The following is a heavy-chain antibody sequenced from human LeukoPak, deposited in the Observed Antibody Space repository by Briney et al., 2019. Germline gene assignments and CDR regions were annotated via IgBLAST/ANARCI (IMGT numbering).Heavy chain of an antibody. V-gene: IGHV1-18*01. CDR3: ASYGYDSSGYYYFDY. Sequence: GASVKVSCKASGYTFTSYGISWVRQAPGQGLEWMGWISAYNGNTNYAQKLQGRVTMTTDASTSTAYMELRSLRSDDTAVYYCASYGYDSSGYYYFDYWGQGTLVTVSS. CDR1: GYTFTSYG. J-gene: IGHJ4*02. CDR2: ISAYNGNT. D-gene: IGHD3-22*01.